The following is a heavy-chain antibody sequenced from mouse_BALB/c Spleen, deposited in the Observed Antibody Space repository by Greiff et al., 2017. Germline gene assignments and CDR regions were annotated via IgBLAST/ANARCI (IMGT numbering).Heavy chain of an antibody. CDR2: ISDGGSYT. CDR3: ARGSIVATGYFDY. J-gene: IGHJ2*01. V-gene: IGHV5-4*02. CDR1: GFTFSDYY. Sequence: DVQLVESGGGLVKPGGSLKLSCAASGFTFSDYYMYWVRQTPEKRLEWVATISDGGSYTYYPDSVKGRFTISRDNAKNNLYLQMSSLKSEDTAMYYCARGSIVATGYFDYWGQGTTLTVSS. D-gene: IGHD1-1*01.